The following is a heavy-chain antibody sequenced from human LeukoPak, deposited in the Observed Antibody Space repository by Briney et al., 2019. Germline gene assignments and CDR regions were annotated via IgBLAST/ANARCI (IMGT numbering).Heavy chain of an antibody. J-gene: IGHJ4*02. V-gene: IGHV3-30*01. Sequence: GGSLRLSCAASGFTLSSYAMHWVRQAPGKGLEWVAVISYDGSNKYYADSVKGRFTISRDNSKNTLYLQMNSLRAEDTAVYYCARGGHDYSNYVPYYFDYWGQGTLVTVSS. CDR1: GFTLSSYA. CDR2: ISYDGSNK. D-gene: IGHD4-11*01. CDR3: ARGGHDYSNYVPYYFDY.